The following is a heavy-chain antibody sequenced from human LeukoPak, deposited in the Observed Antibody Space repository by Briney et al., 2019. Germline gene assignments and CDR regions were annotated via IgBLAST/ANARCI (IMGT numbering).Heavy chain of an antibody. CDR2: VNPNSGDT. J-gene: IGHJ4*02. V-gene: IGHV1-2*02. Sequence: ASVKVSCKASGYTFSAFHIHWVRLAPGQGPEWMGWVNPNSGDTNYAQKFRGRVTMTRGTSINTAYMELSSLRSDDTAVYYCARSNYYGSQSEYWGQGTLVAVSS. CDR1: GYTFSAFH. D-gene: IGHD3-10*01. CDR3: ARSNYYGSQSEY.